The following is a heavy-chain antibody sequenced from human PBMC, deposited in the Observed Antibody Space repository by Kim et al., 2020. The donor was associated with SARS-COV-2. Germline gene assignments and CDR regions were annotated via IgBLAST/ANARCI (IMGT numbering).Heavy chain of an antibody. D-gene: IGHD6-25*01. CDR2: ISSSGTSV. Sequence: GGSLRLSCVASGFTFSDYYMSWIRQAPGKGLEWVSYISSSGTSVYYAASVKGRFTISRDNAKSSLYLQMNSLRAEDSAVYYCATLHLAAAYNCGQGTLVTVSS. CDR3: ATLHLAAAYN. CDR1: GFTFSDYY. J-gene: IGHJ4*02. V-gene: IGHV3-11*04.